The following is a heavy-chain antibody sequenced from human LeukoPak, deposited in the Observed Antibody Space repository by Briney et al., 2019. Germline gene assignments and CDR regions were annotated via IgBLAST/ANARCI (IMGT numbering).Heavy chain of an antibody. CDR2: VYYSVST. Sequence: SETLSLTCSVSGVSMSSYCLNWIRQAPGKGLEWIGYVYYSVSTNYNPSLKSRVSISQDTSKNQVSLKLSSVTAADTAVYYCARKESDTYHYMDVWGKGTTVTVSS. CDR1: GVSMSSYC. CDR3: ARKESDTYHYMDV. J-gene: IGHJ6*03. D-gene: IGHD3-16*01. V-gene: IGHV4-59*08.